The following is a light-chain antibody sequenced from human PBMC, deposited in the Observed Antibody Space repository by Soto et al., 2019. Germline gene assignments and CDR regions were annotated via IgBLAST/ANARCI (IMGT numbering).Light chain of an antibody. J-gene: IGKJ3*01. Sequence: EIVLTQSPGTLSLSPGDRATLSCRARQGIHSTYLAWYQQERGEAPRLLIYDASIRATGIPDRFSDRGSEPDFTLTISRLEPEDFAVYYCQQYGSSPLTFAPGTKVDIQ. CDR3: QQYGSSPLT. CDR1: QGIHSTY. CDR2: DAS. V-gene: IGKV3-20*01.